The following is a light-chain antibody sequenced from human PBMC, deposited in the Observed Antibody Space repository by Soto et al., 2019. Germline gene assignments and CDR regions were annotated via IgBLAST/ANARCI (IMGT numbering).Light chain of an antibody. CDR2: GAS. J-gene: IGKJ3*01. CDR1: QTVSNNY. Sequence: EIVLTQSPGTLSLSPGERATLSCRASQTVSNNYLAWYQQNPGQAPRLLIYGASSRATGIPDRFSGSGSGTDFTLTISRLEPGDFAVYYCLQYGTSPFTFGPGTTVDIK. V-gene: IGKV3-20*01. CDR3: LQYGTSPFT.